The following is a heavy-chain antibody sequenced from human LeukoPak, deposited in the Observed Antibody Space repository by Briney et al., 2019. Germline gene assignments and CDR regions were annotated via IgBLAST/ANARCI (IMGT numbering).Heavy chain of an antibody. CDR2: ISYDGSNK. D-gene: IGHD6-19*01. V-gene: IGHV3-30-3*01. Sequence: PGRSLRLSCAASGFTFSSYAMHWVRRAPGKGLEWVAVISYDGSNKYYADSVKGRFTISRDNSKNTLYLQMNSLRAEDTAVYYCARDRRYSSGWYPYWGQGTLVTVSS. CDR1: GFTFSSYA. J-gene: IGHJ4*02. CDR3: ARDRRYSSGWYPY.